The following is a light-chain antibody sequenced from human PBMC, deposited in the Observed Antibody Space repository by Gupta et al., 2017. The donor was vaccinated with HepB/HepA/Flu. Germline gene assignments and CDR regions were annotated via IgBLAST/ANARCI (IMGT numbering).Light chain of an antibody. V-gene: IGLV5-45*02. CDR1: SGINVGTYR. CDR2: YKSDSDK. J-gene: IGLJ3*02. CDR3: MIWHNGAWV. Sequence: QAALTQPSSLSASPGSSASPPCPIGSGINVGTYRNNWYQQKQGIPPQSRPRYKSDSDKQKGSGVPSFFSGSKDASANVAILLLSGHQAEDYSGYFWMIWHNGAWVFGGGTKLTVL.